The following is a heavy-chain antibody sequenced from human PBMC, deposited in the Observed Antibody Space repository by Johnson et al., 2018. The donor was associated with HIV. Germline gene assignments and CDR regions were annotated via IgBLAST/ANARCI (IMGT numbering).Heavy chain of an antibody. Sequence: VQLVESGGGVVQPGGSLRLSCAASGFTFSSYDMHWVRQATGKGLEWVSTIGTAGDTYYPGSVKGRFTVSREDAKNSLYLQMNSLRAEDTALYYCARGGGSYYIGAVDIWGQGTMVTVSS. V-gene: IGHV3-13*01. D-gene: IGHD1-26*01. CDR1: GFTFSSYD. CDR3: ARGGGSYYIGAVDI. CDR2: IGTAGDT. J-gene: IGHJ3*02.